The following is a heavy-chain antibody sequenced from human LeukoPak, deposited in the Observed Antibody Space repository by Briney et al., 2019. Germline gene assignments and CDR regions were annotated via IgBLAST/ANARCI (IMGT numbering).Heavy chain of an antibody. Sequence: SVKVSCKASGGTFSSYAISWVRQAPGQGLEWMGGIIPIFGTANYAQKFQGRVTITTDESTSTAYMELSSLRSEDTAVYYCARGDIVVVPAAMDYYYYYMDVWGKGTAVTVSS. CDR1: GGTFSSYA. D-gene: IGHD2-2*01. CDR2: IIPIFGTA. J-gene: IGHJ6*03. CDR3: ARGDIVVVPAAMDYYYYYMDV. V-gene: IGHV1-69*05.